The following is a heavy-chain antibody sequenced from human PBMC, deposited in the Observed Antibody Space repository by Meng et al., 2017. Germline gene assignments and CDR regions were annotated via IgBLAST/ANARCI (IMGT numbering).Heavy chain of an antibody. D-gene: IGHD4-23*01. CDR2: IIPIFVTA. Sequence: GWLVMLGVGVKKLGFSVKVYCKASGGTFSSYAISWVRQAPETGLEGMGGIIPIFVTANYAQKFQGRVTITADKSTSTAYMELSSLRSEDTAVYYCARGVGYGGNSLYFDYWGQGTLVTFSS. CDR3: ARGVGYGGNSLYFDY. V-gene: IGHV1-69*06. CDR1: GGTFSSYA. J-gene: IGHJ4*02.